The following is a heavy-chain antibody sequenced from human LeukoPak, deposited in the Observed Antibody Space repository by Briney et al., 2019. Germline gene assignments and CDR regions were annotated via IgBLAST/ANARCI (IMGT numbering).Heavy chain of an antibody. CDR2: IIPILGIA. J-gene: IGHJ4*02. V-gene: IGHV1-69*04. D-gene: IGHD3-22*01. CDR3: ARDSYYYDSSGYYEGGVFDY. Sequence: SVKVSCKASGGTFSSYASSWVRQAPGQGLEWMGRIIPILGIANYAQKFQGRVTIAADKSTSTAYMELSSLRSEDTAVYYCARDSYYYDSSGYYEGGVFDYWGQGTLVTVSS. CDR1: GGTFSSYA.